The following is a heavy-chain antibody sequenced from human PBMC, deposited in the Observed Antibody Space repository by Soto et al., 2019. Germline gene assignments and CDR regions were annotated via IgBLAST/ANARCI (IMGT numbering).Heavy chain of an antibody. CDR1: GYTFTSYD. CDR3: ARGYDFWSGYLYNWFDP. J-gene: IGHJ5*02. D-gene: IGHD3-3*01. V-gene: IGHV1-8*01. CDR2: MNPNSGNT. Sequence: QVQLVQSGAEVKKPGASVKVSCKASGYTFTSYDINWVRQATGQGLEWMGWMNPNSGNTGYAQKFQGRVTMTRNTSXSXXYMELSSLRSEDTAVYYCARGYDFWSGYLYNWFDPWGQGTLVTVSS.